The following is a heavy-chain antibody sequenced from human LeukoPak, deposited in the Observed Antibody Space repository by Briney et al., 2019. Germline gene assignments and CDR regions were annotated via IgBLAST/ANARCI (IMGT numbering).Heavy chain of an antibody. J-gene: IGHJ5*02. D-gene: IGHD2-15*01. CDR1: GYSFTSYW. Sequence: PGESLKISFKGSGYSFTSYWISWVRQMPGKGREWMGRIVPSDSYTNYSPSFQGHVTISADKSISTAYLQWSSLKASDTAMYYCARHRWGYCSGGSCHWFDPWGQGTLVTVSS. V-gene: IGHV5-10-1*01. CDR3: ARHRWGYCSGGSCHWFDP. CDR2: IVPSDSYT.